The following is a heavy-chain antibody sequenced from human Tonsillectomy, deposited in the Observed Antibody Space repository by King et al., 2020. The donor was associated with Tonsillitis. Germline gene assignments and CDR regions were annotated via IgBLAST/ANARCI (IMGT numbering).Heavy chain of an antibody. CDR2: VYYSGST. V-gene: IGHV4-39*01. J-gene: IGHJ6*03. CDR1: SGSISSASYY. D-gene: IGHD6-19*01. Sequence: MQLQESGPGLVKPSETLSLTCTVSSGSISSASYYWGWIRLPPGMGLEWSGSVYYSGSTYYNPSLKSRGTISVDTSKNQFSLKLSSVTAADTAVYYCARIQWLANYYYYYMDVWGKGTTVTVSS. CDR3: ARIQWLANYYYYYMDV.